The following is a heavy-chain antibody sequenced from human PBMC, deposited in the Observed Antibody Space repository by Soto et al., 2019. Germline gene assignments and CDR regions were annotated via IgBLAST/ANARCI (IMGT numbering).Heavy chain of an antibody. J-gene: IGHJ6*03. CDR3: ARGHFSILRGVMFRSYYYYMDV. V-gene: IGHV1-8*01. CDR1: GYTFTSYD. CDR2: MNPNSGNT. D-gene: IGHD3-10*01. Sequence: ASVKVSCKASGYTFTSYDINWVRQATGQGLEWMGWMNPNSGNTGYAQKFQGRVTMTRNTSISTAYMELSSLRSEDTAVYYCARGHFSILRGVMFRSYYYYMDVWGKGTTVTVSS.